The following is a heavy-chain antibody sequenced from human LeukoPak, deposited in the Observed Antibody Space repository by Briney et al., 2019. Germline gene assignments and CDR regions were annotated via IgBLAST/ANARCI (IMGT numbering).Heavy chain of an antibody. V-gene: IGHV3-53*01. D-gene: IGHD4-17*01. CDR2: IYSGGST. Sequence: GGSLRLSCAASGFTVSSNYMSWVRQAPGKGLEWVSVIYSGGSTYYADSVKGRFTISRDNSKNTLSLQMNSLRAEDTAVYYCAKKITYDYGDPHFDYWGQGTLVTVSS. CDR3: AKKITYDYGDPHFDY. CDR1: GFTVSSNY. J-gene: IGHJ4*02.